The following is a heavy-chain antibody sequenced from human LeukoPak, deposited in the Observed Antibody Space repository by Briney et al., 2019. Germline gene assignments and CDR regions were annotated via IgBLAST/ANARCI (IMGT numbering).Heavy chain of an antibody. CDR1: GYTFTSYG. V-gene: IGHV1-18*01. CDR2: ISAYNGNT. D-gene: IGHD2-2*01. CDR3: ARGFIVVVPAAMDY. J-gene: IGHJ4*02. Sequence: ASVKVSCKASGYTFTSYGISWVRQAPGQGLEWIGWISAYNGNTNYAQKLQGRVTMTTDTSTSTAYMELRSLRSDDTAVYYCARGFIVVVPAAMDYWGQGTLVTVSS.